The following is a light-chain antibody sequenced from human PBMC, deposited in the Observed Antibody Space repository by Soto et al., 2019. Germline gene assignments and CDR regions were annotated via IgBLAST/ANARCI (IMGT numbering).Light chain of an antibody. CDR2: YDS. V-gene: IGLV3-21*04. CDR3: QEWDSKSDHVV. Sequence: SYELTQPPSVSVAPGKTARITCGGTNIGSKSVHWYQQKPGQAPVLVIYYDSDRPSGIPERFSGTNAGNTATLTISRVEAGDEADYSWQEWDSKSDHVVFGGGTKLAVL. J-gene: IGLJ2*01. CDR1: NIGSKS.